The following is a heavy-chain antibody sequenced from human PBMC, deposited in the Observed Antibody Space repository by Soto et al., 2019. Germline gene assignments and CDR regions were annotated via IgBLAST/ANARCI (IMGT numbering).Heavy chain of an antibody. J-gene: IGHJ5*02. V-gene: IGHV1-69*13. CDR3: ARDGGAEGDWFDP. CDR2: IIPIFGTA. CDR1: GGTFSSYA. Sequence: ASVKVSCKASGGTFSSYAISWVRQAPGQGLEWMGGIIPIFGTANYAQKFQGRVTITADESTSTAYMELSSLRSEDTAVYYCARDGGAEGDWFDPWGQGTLVTVSS. D-gene: IGHD1-26*01.